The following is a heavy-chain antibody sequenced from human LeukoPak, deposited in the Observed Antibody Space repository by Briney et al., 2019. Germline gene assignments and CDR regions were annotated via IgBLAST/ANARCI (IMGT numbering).Heavy chain of an antibody. J-gene: IGHJ4*02. D-gene: IGHD2/OR15-2a*01. CDR2: INHSGST. V-gene: IGHV4-31*02. CDR3: ARGFYTFDY. CDR1: GDSINSGAYY. Sequence: KTSQTLSLTCTVSGDSINSGAYYWSWIRQPPGKGLEWIGEINHSGSTNYNPSLKSRVTISVDTSKNQFSLKLSSVTAADTAVYYCARGFYTFDYWGQGTLVTVSS.